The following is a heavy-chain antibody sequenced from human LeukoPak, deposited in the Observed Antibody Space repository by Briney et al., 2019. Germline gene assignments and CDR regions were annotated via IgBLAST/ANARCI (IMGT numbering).Heavy chain of an antibody. Sequence: EASETLSLTCTVSGGSMSSYYWSWIRQHPGKGLEWIGYIYYSGSTYYNPSLKSRVTISVDTSKNQFSLKLSSVTAADTAVYYCARGRRASGRIAWDWGQGTLVTVSS. CDR1: GGSMSSYY. V-gene: IGHV4-59*12. J-gene: IGHJ4*02. CDR3: ARGRRASGRIAWD. CDR2: IYYSGST. D-gene: IGHD6-13*01.